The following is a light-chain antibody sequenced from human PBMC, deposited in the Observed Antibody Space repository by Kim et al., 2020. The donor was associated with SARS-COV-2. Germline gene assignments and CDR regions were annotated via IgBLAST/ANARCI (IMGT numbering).Light chain of an antibody. CDR1: QSVARY. Sequence: SASPGDKVTITCRLTQSVARYLAWYQQKPGKAPQLLIYAAYTLHTGAPSRFSGSGSGTDFTLTINPLQSEDSATYFCQQYVDFPYTFGQGTKLEI. J-gene: IGKJ2*01. V-gene: IGKV1D-8*02. CDR2: AAY. CDR3: QQYVDFPYT.